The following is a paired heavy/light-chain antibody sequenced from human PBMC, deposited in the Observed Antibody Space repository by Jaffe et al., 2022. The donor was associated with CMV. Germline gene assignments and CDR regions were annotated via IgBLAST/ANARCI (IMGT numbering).Heavy chain of an antibody. J-gene: IGHJ6*04. D-gene: IGHD3-22*01. Sequence: QVQLVQSGAEVKKPGSSVKVSCKASGGTFSSYAISWVRQAPGQGLEWMGRIIPILGIANYAQKFQGRVTITADKSTSTAYMELSSLRSEDTAVYYCARDRAATYYYDSSGPFNVKMDVWGKGTTVTVSS. CDR1: GGTFSSYA. CDR3: ARDRAATYYYDSSGPFNVKMDV. V-gene: IGHV1-69*09. CDR2: IIPILGIA.
Light chain of an antibody. J-gene: IGKJ1*01. CDR2: AAS. CDR1: QSISSY. CDR3: QQSYSTRWT. V-gene: IGKV1-39*01. Sequence: DIQMTQSPSSLSASVGDRVTITCRASQSISSYLNWYQQKPGKAPKLLIYAASSLQSGVPSRFSGSGSGTDFTLTISSLQPEDFATYYCQQSYSTRWTFGQGTKVEIK.